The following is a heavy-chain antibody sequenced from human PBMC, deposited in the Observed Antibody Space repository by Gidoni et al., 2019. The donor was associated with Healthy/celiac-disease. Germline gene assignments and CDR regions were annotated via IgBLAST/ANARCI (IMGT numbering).Heavy chain of an antibody. Sequence: EVQLVESGGGLVKPGGSLSLSCAASGFTFGSYSMNWVRQAPGKGLEWVSSMSSSSSYIYYADSVKGRFTISRDNAKNSLYLQMNSLRAEDTAVYYCARDFPKYYDFWSGCNEHWGQGTLVTVSS. J-gene: IGHJ4*02. D-gene: IGHD3-3*01. CDR2: MSSSSSYI. V-gene: IGHV3-21*01. CDR3: ARDFPKYYDFWSGCNEH. CDR1: GFTFGSYS.